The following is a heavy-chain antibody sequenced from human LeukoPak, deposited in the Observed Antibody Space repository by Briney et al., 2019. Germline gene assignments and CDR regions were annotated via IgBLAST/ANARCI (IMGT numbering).Heavy chain of an antibody. Sequence: GGSLRLSCAASGFTFSSYEMNWVRQAPGKGLEWVSYISSSGSTIYYADSVKGRFTISRDNAKNSLYLQMNSLRAEDTAVYYCARGGYFDWLLPRNYYMDVWGKGTTVTISS. CDR2: ISSSGSTI. CDR3: ARGGYFDWLLPRNYYMDV. CDR1: GFTFSSYE. D-gene: IGHD3-9*01. V-gene: IGHV3-48*03. J-gene: IGHJ6*03.